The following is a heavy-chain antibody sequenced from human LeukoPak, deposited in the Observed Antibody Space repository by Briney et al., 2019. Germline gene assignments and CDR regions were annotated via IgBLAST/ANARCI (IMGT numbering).Heavy chain of an antibody. Sequence: ASVKVSCKASGGTFSSYDINWVRQATGQGLEWMGWMNPNSGNTGYAQKFQGRVTMTRDMSTSTVYMELSSLRSEDTALYYRARDFPLTSSGYYDYWGQGTLVTVSS. CDR2: MNPNSGNT. D-gene: IGHD3-22*01. CDR1: GGTFSSYD. J-gene: IGHJ4*02. V-gene: IGHV1-8*02. CDR3: ARDFPLTSSGYYDY.